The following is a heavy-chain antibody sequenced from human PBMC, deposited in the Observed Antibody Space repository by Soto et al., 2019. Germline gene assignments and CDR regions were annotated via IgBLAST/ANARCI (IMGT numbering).Heavy chain of an antibody. CDR3: AKDAVYGDGLWLAAN. CDR2: MTGSGGDI. Sequence: EVQLLESGGGLVQPGESLRLSCAASGFTFSIYAMMWVRQPPGKGHEWVAGMTGSGGDIRYADSVKGRFTISKDNSKNTLYLQMNGLRAEDTAMYYCAKDAVYGDGLWLAANWGQGTLVTVSS. J-gene: IGHJ4*02. D-gene: IGHD2-21*02. V-gene: IGHV3-23*01. CDR1: GFTFSIYA.